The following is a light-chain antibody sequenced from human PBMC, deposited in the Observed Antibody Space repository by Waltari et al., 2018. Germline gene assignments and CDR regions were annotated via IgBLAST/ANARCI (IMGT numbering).Light chain of an antibody. J-gene: IGLJ2*01. CDR2: ENG. CDR1: GGSIASKD. Sequence: FMLTQPHSVSESPGKTITISCTGSGGSIASKDVQWYQPRPGSAPIILLFENGQRPSGVPDRFSGSTDSSSNSASLTISGLKTEDEADYYCQSCDNNNVIFGGGTKLTVL. CDR3: QSCDNNNVI. V-gene: IGLV6-57*02.